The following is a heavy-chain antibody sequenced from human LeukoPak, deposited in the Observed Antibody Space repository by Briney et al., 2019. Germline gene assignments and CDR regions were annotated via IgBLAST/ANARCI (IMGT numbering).Heavy chain of an antibody. CDR1: GFTFSSYA. CDR2: ISGSGGST. J-gene: IGHJ6*02. V-gene: IGHV3-23*01. Sequence: GGSLRLSCAASGFTFSSYAMSWVRQAPGKGLEWVSAISGSGGSTYYADSVKGRFTISRDNSKNTLYLQMNSLRAEDTAVYYCAKDYSGSYSDTYYYHGMVLWGRGTTVTVSS. D-gene: IGHD1-26*01. CDR3: AKDYSGSYSDTYYYHGMVL.